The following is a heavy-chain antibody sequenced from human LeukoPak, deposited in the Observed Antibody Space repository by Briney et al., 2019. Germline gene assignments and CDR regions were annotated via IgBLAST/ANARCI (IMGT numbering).Heavy chain of an antibody. Sequence: HPGRSLRLSCAASGFTFSNYGMHWVRQAPGKGLEWVAVIWYDGSNKYYGDSVKGRFTISRGNSKNTLYLQMNSLRAEDTGVYYCARDLTIFGVIGISHYGMDVWGQGTTVTVSS. J-gene: IGHJ6*02. V-gene: IGHV3-33*01. D-gene: IGHD3-3*01. CDR1: GFTFSNYG. CDR2: IWYDGSNK. CDR3: ARDLTIFGVIGISHYGMDV.